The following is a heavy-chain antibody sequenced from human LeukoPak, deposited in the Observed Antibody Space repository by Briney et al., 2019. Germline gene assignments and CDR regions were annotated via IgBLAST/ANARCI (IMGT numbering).Heavy chain of an antibody. CDR2: INHSGST. J-gene: IGHJ5*02. Sequence: SETLSLTCAVYGGSFSGYYWSWIRQPPGKGLEWIGEINHSGSTNYNPSLKSRVTISADKSISTAYLQWSSLKASDSAMYYCARRGGSGNLGFSWFDPWGQGTLVTVSS. V-gene: IGHV4-34*01. D-gene: IGHD3-10*01. CDR3: ARRGGSGNLGFSWFDP. CDR1: GGSFSGYY.